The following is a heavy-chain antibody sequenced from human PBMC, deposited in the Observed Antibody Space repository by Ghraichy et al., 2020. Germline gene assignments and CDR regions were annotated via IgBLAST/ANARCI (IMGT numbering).Heavy chain of an antibody. D-gene: IGHD5-12*01. CDR1: GFTFSNYA. CDR3: AKDRGYGRVYGMDV. Sequence: GGSLRLSCAASGFTFSNYAMSWVRQAPGKGLEWVSGISASGGSTYYADSVKGRFTISRDNSKNTVYLQMNSVRAEDTAVYKCAKDRGYGRVYGMDVWGQGTTVTVSS. CDR2: ISASGGST. J-gene: IGHJ6*02. V-gene: IGHV3-23*01.